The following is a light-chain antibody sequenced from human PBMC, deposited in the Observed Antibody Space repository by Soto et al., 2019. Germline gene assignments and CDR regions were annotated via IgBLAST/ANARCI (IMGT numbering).Light chain of an antibody. J-gene: IGKJ5*01. Sequence: EIVLTQSPATLSLSPGERATLSCRASQSVSHYLAWYQQKPGQAPRLLIYDVSNRATGTPARFSGSGSGTDFTLTISSLEPEDFAVYYCQQREHWPPITFGQGTRLEI. CDR1: QSVSHY. V-gene: IGKV3-11*01. CDR2: DVS. CDR3: QQREHWPPIT.